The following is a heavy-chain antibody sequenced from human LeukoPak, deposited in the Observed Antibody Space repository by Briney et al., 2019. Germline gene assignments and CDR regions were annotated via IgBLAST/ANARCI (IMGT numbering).Heavy chain of an antibody. J-gene: IGHJ4*02. CDR1: GGSFSGYY. CDR2: INHSGST. Sequence: PSETLSLTCAVYGGSFSGYYWSWIRQPPRKGLEWIGEINHSGSTNHNPSLKSRVTISVDTSKNQFSLKLSSVTAADTAVYYCASEGRQRDYWGQGTLVTVSS. CDR3: ASEGRQRDY. V-gene: IGHV4-34*01.